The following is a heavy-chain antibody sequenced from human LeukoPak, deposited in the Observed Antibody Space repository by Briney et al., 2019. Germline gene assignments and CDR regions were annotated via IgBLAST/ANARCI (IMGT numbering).Heavy chain of an antibody. CDR3: ARVGFLGDGDNPYDSFDI. V-gene: IGHV4-4*07. D-gene: IGHD5-24*01. Sequence: SETLSLTCTVSGGSISSYYWSWIRQPAGKGLEWIGRIYTSGSTNYNPSLKSRVTISVDTSKKQFSLKLSSVTAADTAVYYCARVGFLGDGDNPYDSFDIWGQGTMVTVSS. J-gene: IGHJ3*02. CDR2: IYTSGST. CDR1: GGSISSYY.